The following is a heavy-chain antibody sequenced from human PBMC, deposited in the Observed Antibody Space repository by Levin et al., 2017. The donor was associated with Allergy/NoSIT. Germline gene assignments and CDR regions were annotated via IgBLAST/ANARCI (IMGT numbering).Heavy chain of an antibody. Sequence: AASVKVSCKASGYTFTSYYMHWVRQAPGQGLEWMGIINPSGGSTSYAQKFQGRVTMTRDTSTSTVYMELSSLRSEDTAVYYCAAPGGDYDAFDIWGQGTMVTVSS. J-gene: IGHJ3*02. V-gene: IGHV1-46*01. CDR2: INPSGGST. CDR1: GYTFTSYY. CDR3: AAPGGDYDAFDI. D-gene: IGHD4-17*01.